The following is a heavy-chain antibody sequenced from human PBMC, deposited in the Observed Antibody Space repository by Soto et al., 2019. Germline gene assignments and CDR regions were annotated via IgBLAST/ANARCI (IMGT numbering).Heavy chain of an antibody. CDR2: ISSSSSYI. CDR1: GFTFSSYS. Sequence: GGSLRLSCAASGFTFSSYSMNWVRQAPGKGLEWVSSISSSSSYIYYADSVKGRFTISRDNAKNSLYLQMNSLRAEDTAVYYCARDQIFGVVMPFDYWGQGTLVTVSS. CDR3: ARDQIFGVVMPFDY. V-gene: IGHV3-21*01. D-gene: IGHD3-3*01. J-gene: IGHJ4*02.